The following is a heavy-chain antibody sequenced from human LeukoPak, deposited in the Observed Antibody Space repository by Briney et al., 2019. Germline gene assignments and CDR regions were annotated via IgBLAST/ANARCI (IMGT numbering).Heavy chain of an antibody. CDR1: GFTFSTYA. J-gene: IGHJ4*02. CDR3: AKGYISGWYYFDY. CDR2: ISGSGGNT. D-gene: IGHD6-19*01. V-gene: IGHV3-23*01. Sequence: GSLRLSCVASGFTFSTYAMSWVRQAPGKGLEWVSTISGSGGNTYYADSVKGRFTISRDNSENTLYLQMNSLRADDTAVYYCAKGYISGWYYFDYWGQGTPVTVSS.